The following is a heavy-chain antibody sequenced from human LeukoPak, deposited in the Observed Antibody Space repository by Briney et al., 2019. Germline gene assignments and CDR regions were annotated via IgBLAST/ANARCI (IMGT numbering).Heavy chain of an antibody. Sequence: PGRSLRLSCAASGFTFSSYGMHWVRQAPGKGLEWVAVISYDGSNKYYADSVKGRFTISRDNAKNSLYLQTNSLRAEDTAVYYCARECELEPGAFDIWGQGTMVTVSS. CDR2: ISYDGSNK. CDR1: GFTFSSYG. V-gene: IGHV3-30*03. CDR3: ARECELEPGAFDI. D-gene: IGHD1-26*01. J-gene: IGHJ3*02.